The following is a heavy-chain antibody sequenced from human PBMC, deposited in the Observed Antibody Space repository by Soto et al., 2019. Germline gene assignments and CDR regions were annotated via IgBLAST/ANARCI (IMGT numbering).Heavy chain of an antibody. Sequence: QVQLVQSGAEVREPGASVKVSCKASGYSFTSLDINCVRQTTGQGLEWMGWMQPSSGRTGYAQKFQGRVTMTRDTSIHTAYMELSSLTSDDTACYYCARGVTAGVDYWGQGTLVTVSS. CDR1: GYSFTSLD. D-gene: IGHD1-26*01. V-gene: IGHV1-8*01. J-gene: IGHJ4*02. CDR2: MQPSSGRT. CDR3: ARGVTAGVDY.